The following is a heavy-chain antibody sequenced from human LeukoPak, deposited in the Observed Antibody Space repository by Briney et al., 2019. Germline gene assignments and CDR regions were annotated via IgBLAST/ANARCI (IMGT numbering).Heavy chain of an antibody. V-gene: IGHV3-30*02. CDR1: GFTFSNYA. CDR3: AKDQGYSYVVDYYYMDV. D-gene: IGHD5-18*01. Sequence: PGGSLRLSCAASGFTFSNYAMSWVRQAPGKGLEWVAFIRYDGSNKYYADSVRGRFTISRDNSKNTLYLQMNSLRTEDTAVYYCAKDQGYSYVVDYYYMDVWGKGTTVTVSS. CDR2: IRYDGSNK. J-gene: IGHJ6*03.